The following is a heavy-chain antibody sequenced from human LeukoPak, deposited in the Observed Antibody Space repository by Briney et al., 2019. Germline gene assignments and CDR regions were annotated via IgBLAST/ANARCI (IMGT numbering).Heavy chain of an antibody. V-gene: IGHV3-7*01. J-gene: IGHJ4*02. CDR3: ARELGHHDY. CDR1: RFTFSSYW. CDR2: IKQDGSEK. Sequence: GGSLRLSCAASRFTFSSYWMSWVRQAPGKGLEWVASIKQDGSEKYYVDSVKGRFTISRDNAKNSLYLQMNSLRAEDTAVYYCARELGHHDYWGQGTLVTVSS.